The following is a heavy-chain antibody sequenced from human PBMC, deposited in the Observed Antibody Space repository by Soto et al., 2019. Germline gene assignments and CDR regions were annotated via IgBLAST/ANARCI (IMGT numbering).Heavy chain of an antibody. CDR3: VRQFYSTSSYFDY. CDR2: VYCSGST. D-gene: IGHD6-6*01. CDR1: GGSICSSSHY. Sequence: SETLSLTCTVSGGSICSSSHYWGWIRQSPGKGLLWIGNVYCSGSTYYSPSLGSRVTISVDTSRNQFSLSVTSATAADTAVYYCVRQFYSTSSYFDYWGHGTLVTVSS. J-gene: IGHJ4*01. V-gene: IGHV4-39*01.